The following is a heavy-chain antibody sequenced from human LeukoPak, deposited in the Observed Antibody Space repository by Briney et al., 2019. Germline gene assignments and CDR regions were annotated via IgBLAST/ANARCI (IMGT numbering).Heavy chain of an antibody. V-gene: IGHV4-39*01. CDR1: GGSISSSSYY. CDR3: ARLPDP. CDR2: IYYSGST. J-gene: IGHJ5*02. Sequence: SETLSLTCTVSGGSISSSSYYWGWIRQPPGKGLEWIGSIYYSGSTYYNPSLKSRVTISVDTSKNQFSLKLISVTASDTAVYYCARLPDPWGQGTLVTVSS.